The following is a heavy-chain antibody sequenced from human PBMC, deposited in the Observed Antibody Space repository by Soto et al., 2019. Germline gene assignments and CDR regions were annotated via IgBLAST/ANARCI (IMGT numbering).Heavy chain of an antibody. Sequence: GGSLRLSCAASTFTFSNHWMSWVRQAPGKGLEWVANINQGGSAKYYLDSVKGRFTISRDNAKNSLDLQMNSLRAEDTAVYHCARIYCSTTSCYIDYWGQGTLVTAPQ. V-gene: IGHV3-7*01. CDR3: ARIYCSTTSCYIDY. D-gene: IGHD2-2*02. J-gene: IGHJ4*02. CDR2: INQGGSAK. CDR1: TFTFSNHW.